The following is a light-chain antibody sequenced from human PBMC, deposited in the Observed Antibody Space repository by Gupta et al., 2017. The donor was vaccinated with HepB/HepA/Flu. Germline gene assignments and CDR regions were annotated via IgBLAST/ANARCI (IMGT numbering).Light chain of an antibody. Sequence: DIQMTQSPSSLSASVGDRVTISCRASQTISNYLNWYQQKPGKAPKVLIYAASNLQSGVPSRFSGSGYGTDFTLTSNRRQYEDVGNYYGQQSYPTRSFGQGTKVEIK. CDR2: AAS. CDR1: QTISNY. V-gene: IGKV1-39*01. J-gene: IGKJ1*01. CDR3: QQSYPTRS.